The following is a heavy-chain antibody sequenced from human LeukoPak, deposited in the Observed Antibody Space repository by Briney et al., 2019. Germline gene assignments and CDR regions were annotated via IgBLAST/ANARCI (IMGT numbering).Heavy chain of an antibody. J-gene: IGHJ3*02. Sequence: SGGSLRLSCAASGFTFSTYSMNWVRQAPGKGLEWVAQISRTSSTIYYADSVKGRFTISRDNAKNSLYLQMNSLRAEDTAVYYCARDSVYHVGERAFDIWGQGTMVTVSS. D-gene: IGHD1-26*01. V-gene: IGHV3-48*01. CDR3: ARDSVYHVGERAFDI. CDR2: ISRTSSTI. CDR1: GFTFSTYS.